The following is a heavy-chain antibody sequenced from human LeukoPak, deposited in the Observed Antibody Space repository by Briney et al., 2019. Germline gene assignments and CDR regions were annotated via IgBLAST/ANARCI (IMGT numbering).Heavy chain of an antibody. CDR2: IYYSGST. V-gene: IGHV4-39*01. J-gene: IGHJ4*02. D-gene: IGHD6-13*01. Sequence: SETLSLTCTVSGGAISSSSYYWGWIRQPPGKGLEWIGSIYYSGSTYYNPSLKSRVTISVDTSKNQFSLKLSSVTAADTAVYYCARAGSSWYCSFDYWGQGTLVTVSS. CDR1: GGAISSSSYY. CDR3: ARAGSSWYCSFDY.